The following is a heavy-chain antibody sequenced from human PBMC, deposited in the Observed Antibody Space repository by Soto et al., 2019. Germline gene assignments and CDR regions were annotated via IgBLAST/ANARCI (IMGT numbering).Heavy chain of an antibody. J-gene: IGHJ6*02. CDR1: GGTFANCI. V-gene: IGHV1-69*13. CDR2: IVPMLGTP. D-gene: IGHD3-10*01. CDR3: ARNGTYGSSLSPYSGMDV. Sequence: GASVKVSCKASGGTFANCIMNWVRQTPGQGLEWMGGIVPMLGTPTYAEKFKGRVTISATGSTSTAYMELTSLRSEDTAIYYCARNGTYGSSLSPYSGMDVWGQGTTVTVSS.